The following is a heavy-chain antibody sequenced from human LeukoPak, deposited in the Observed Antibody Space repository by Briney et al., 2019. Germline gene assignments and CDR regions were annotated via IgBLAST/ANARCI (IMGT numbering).Heavy chain of an antibody. CDR1: GYIFTGYY. CDR3: ARAGAYYDILTGYKRSPVGDY. J-gene: IGHJ4*02. Sequence: ASVKVSCKASGYIFTGYYMHWVRQAPGQGLEWMGWIHPNSGWIHPNSGGTNYAQKFRGRVTMTGDTSTSTAYMELSSLTSDDTAVYYCARAGAYYDILTGYKRSPVGDYWGQGTLVTVSS. V-gene: IGHV1-2*02. D-gene: IGHD3-9*01. CDR2: IHPNSGWIHPNSGGT.